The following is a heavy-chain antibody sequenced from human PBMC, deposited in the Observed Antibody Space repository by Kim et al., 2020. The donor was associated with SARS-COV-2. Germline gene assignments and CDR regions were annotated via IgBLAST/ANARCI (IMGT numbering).Heavy chain of an antibody. CDR3: ARGSSSWTFDY. V-gene: IGHV4-34*01. CDR2: T. Sequence: TNYNPSLKSRVTISVDTSKNQFSLKLSSVTAADTAVYYCARGSSSWTFDYWGQGTLVTVSS. J-gene: IGHJ4*02. D-gene: IGHD6-13*01.